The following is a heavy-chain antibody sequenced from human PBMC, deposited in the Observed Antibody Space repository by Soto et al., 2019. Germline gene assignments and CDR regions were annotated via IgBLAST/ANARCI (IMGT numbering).Heavy chain of an antibody. CDR3: AKIWRDWGTYYKGYFAY. CDR1: GGSISSYY. CDR2: IYYSGST. J-gene: IGHJ4*02. V-gene: IGHV4-59*01. Sequence: ASETLSLTCTVSGGSISSYYWSWIRQPPGKGLEWIGYIYYSGSTNYNPSLKSRVTISVDTSKNQFSLKLSSVTAADTAVYYCAKIWRDWGTYYKGYFAYWGRGSPVLVSS. D-gene: IGHD3-10*01.